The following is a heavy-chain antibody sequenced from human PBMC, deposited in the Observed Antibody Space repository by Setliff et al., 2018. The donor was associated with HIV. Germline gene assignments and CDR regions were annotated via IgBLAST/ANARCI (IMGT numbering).Heavy chain of an antibody. Sequence: GASVKVSCKASGYFFTTHNINWVRQATGQGLEWMGWMNPVRGATGIAQRFQGRVTMTRDNSISTAYMQLSGLTSEDTAVYYCARAPGYYDSWSGFRNYYMDVWGQGTMVTVSS. CDR1: GYFFTTHN. J-gene: IGHJ6*03. CDR2: MNPVRGAT. V-gene: IGHV1-8*02. CDR3: ARAPGYYDSWSGFRNYYMDV. D-gene: IGHD3-3*01.